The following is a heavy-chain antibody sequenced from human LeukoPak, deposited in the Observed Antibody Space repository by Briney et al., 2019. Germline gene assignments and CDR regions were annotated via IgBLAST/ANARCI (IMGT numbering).Heavy chain of an antibody. CDR2: IRYDGSNK. CDR3: AKMGSGSYSGDAFDV. Sequence: GGSLRLSXAASGFTFSSYGMHWVRQAPGKGLEWVAFIRYDGSNKYYADSVKGRFTISRDNSKNTLYLQMNSLRAEDTAVYYCAKMGSGSYSGDAFDVWGQGTMVTVSS. J-gene: IGHJ3*01. CDR1: GFTFSSYG. D-gene: IGHD1-26*01. V-gene: IGHV3-30*02.